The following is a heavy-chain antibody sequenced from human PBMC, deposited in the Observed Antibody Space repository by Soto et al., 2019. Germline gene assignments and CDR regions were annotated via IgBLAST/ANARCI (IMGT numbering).Heavy chain of an antibody. V-gene: IGHV3-23*01. CDR1: GFTFSSYA. J-gene: IGHJ4*02. D-gene: IGHD3-3*01. CDR3: AGVFGSFDY. CDR2: ISGSGGST. Sequence: EVQLLESGGGLVQPGGSLRLSCAASGFTFSSYAVSWVRQAPGKGLGWVSAISGSGGSTYYADSVKGRFTVSRVNSKNRLYLHINSLRDEDTAVYFCAGVFGSFDYWGEGTLVTVFS.